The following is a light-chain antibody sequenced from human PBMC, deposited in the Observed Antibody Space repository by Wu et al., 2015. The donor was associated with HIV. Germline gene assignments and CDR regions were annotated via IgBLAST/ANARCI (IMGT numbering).Light chain of an antibody. J-gene: IGKJ4*01. CDR3: QQRDEWPLT. CDR2: DVF. Sequence: ESVLTQSPGTLSLSPGERATLSCRASQSVNVYLAWFLQKPGQAPRLLIYDVFNRATGIPVRFSGSGSATDFHLTISSLAPEDSAIYYCQQRDEWPLTFGGGTRVEIK. V-gene: IGKV3-11*01. CDR1: QSVNVY.